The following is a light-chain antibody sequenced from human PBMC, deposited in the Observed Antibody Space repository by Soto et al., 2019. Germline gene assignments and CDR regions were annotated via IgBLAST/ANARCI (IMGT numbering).Light chain of an antibody. V-gene: IGKV3-20*01. CDR3: QQYVSWT. Sequence: EIVLTQSPGTLSLSPGERATLSCRASQSISTSYLAWYQQKPGQAPMLLIYGASSRATGIPDRFSGSGSGTDFTLTISRLEPEDSAIYYCQQYVSWTFGQGTKVGIK. CDR2: GAS. CDR1: QSISTSY. J-gene: IGKJ1*01.